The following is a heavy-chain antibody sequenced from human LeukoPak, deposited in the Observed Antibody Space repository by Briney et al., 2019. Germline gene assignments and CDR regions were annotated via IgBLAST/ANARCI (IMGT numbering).Heavy chain of an antibody. CDR2: ISAYNGNT. CDR1: GYTFTSYG. CDR3: AGDLGQDIVVVPAAPFDY. D-gene: IGHD2-2*01. J-gene: IGHJ4*02. V-gene: IGHV1-18*01. Sequence: ASVKVSCKASGYTFTSYGISWVRQAPGQGLEWMGWISAYNGNTNYAQKLQGRVTMTTDTSTSTAYMELRSLRSDDTAVYYCAGDLGQDIVVVPAAPFDYWGQGTLVTVSS.